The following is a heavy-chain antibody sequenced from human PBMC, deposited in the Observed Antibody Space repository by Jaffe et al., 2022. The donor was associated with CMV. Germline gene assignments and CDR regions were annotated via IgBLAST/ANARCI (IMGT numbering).Heavy chain of an antibody. CDR3: ARAPYDSSGYYVDY. D-gene: IGHD3-22*01. CDR1: GGSVSSGSYY. J-gene: IGHJ4*02. CDR2: IYYSGST. Sequence: QVQLQESGPGLVKPSETLSLTCTVSGGSVSSGSYYWSWIRQPPGKGLEWIGYIYYSGSTNYNPSLKSRVTISVDTSKNQFSLKLSSVTAADTAVYYCARAPYDSSGYYVDYWGQGTLVTVSS. V-gene: IGHV4-61*01.